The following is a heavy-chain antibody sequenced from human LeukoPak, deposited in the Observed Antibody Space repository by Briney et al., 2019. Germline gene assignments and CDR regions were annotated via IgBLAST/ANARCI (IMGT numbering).Heavy chain of an antibody. CDR1: GGSFSGYY. Sequence: PSETLSLTCAVYGGSFSGYYWCWIRQPPGKGLEWIGEINHSGSTNYGPSLKSRVTISVDTSKKQISLKLSSVTAADTAVYYCARAKEYGYNYGPGFGFDPWGQGTLVTVSS. D-gene: IGHD5-18*01. CDR3: ARAKEYGYNYGPGFGFDP. V-gene: IGHV4-34*01. J-gene: IGHJ5*02. CDR2: INHSGST.